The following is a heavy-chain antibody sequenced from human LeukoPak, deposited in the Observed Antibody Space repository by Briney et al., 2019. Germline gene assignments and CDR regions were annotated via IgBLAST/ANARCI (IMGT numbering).Heavy chain of an antibody. V-gene: IGHV1-69*06. CDR3: ARCLGELPSYYYYMDV. D-gene: IGHD1-26*01. J-gene: IGHJ6*03. CDR1: GGTFSSYA. CDR2: IIPIFGTA. Sequence: GASVKVSCKASGGTFSSYAISWVRQAPGQGLEWMGGIIPIFGTANYAQKFQGRVTITADKSTSTAYMELSSLRSEDTAVYYCARCLGELPSYYYYMDVWGKGTTVTVSS.